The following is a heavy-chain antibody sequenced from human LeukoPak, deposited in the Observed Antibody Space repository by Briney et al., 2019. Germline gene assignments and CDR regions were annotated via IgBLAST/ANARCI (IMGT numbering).Heavy chain of an antibody. CDR3: AKDHYGDYRGHDY. V-gene: IGHV3-30*02. Sequence: PGGSLRLSCAASGFTLSSYGMHWVRQAPGKGLEWVAFIRYDGSNKYYADSVKGRFTISRDNSKNTLYLQMNSLRAEDTAVYYCAKDHYGDYRGHDYWGQGTLVTVSS. CDR2: IRYDGSNK. J-gene: IGHJ4*02. D-gene: IGHD4-17*01. CDR1: GFTLSSYG.